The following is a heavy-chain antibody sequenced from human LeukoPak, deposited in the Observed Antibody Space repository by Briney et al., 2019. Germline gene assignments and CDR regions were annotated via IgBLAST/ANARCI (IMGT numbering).Heavy chain of an antibody. D-gene: IGHD3-3*01. CDR3: ARHSGLRSPFDP. CDR2: IYSSGNT. V-gene: IGHV4-39*01. J-gene: IGHJ5*02. CDR1: GGSISSSGYY. Sequence: SETLSLTCTVSGGSISSSGYYWGWIRQPPGKGLEWIGSIYSSGNTYYNPSLESRVTISVDTSKNQLSLKLTSATAADTSVYYCARHSGLRSPFDPWGQGTLVTVSS.